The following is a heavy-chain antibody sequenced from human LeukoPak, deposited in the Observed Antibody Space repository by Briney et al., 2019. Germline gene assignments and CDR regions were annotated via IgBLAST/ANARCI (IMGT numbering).Heavy chain of an antibody. V-gene: IGHV3-23*01. CDR2: ISGSGGST. CDR1: GFTFSSYA. Sequence: PGASLRLSCAASGFTFSSYAMSWVRQAPGKGLEWVSAISGSGGSTYYADSVKGRFTISRDNSKNTLYLQMNSLRAEDMAVYYCAKAGAYYYYGMDVWGQGTTVTVSS. CDR3: AKAGAYYYYGMDV. J-gene: IGHJ6*02.